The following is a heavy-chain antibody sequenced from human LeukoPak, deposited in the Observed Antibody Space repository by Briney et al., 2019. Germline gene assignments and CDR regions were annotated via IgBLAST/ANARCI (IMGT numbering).Heavy chain of an antibody. CDR1: GYTFTGYY. Sequence: SVKVSCKASGYTFTGYYMNWVRQAPGQGLEWMGRINPNSGGTKYAQKFQGRVTMTRDTSINTAYMELSRLRSDDTAVYYCAREDSNPKYYYYYGMDVWGQGTTVTVSS. V-gene: IGHV1-2*06. CDR2: INPNSGGT. CDR3: AREDSNPKYYYYYGMDV. J-gene: IGHJ6*02. D-gene: IGHD4-11*01.